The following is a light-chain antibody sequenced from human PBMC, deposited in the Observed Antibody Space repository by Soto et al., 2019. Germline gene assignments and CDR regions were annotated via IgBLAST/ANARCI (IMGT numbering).Light chain of an antibody. CDR1: SSNIGSNT. V-gene: IGLV1-44*01. CDR3: AAWDDSLSGHWV. CDR2: NNN. J-gene: IGLJ3*02. Sequence: QSVLTQPPSASGTPGQRVTICCSGSSSNIGSNTVKWYQQLPGTAPKLLIYNNNQRPSGVPDRFSGSNSGTSASLAISGLQSEDEADYYCAAWDDSLSGHWVFGGGTKVTVL.